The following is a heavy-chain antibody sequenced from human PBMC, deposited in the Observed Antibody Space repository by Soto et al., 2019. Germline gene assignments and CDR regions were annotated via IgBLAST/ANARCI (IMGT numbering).Heavy chain of an antibody. CDR2: IHAYNGNT. V-gene: IGHV1-18*01. CDR3: ARDLTSPVGIFGVVIQGYYYYYYGMDV. CDR1: GFTFYSYS. D-gene: IGHD3-3*01. Sequence: GVSVEVSSKASGFTFYSYSSSWAPQAPGQRLEWMGWIHAYNGNTNYAQKLQGRVTMTTDTSTSTAYMELRSLRSDDTAVYYCARDLTSPVGIFGVVIQGYYYYYYGMDVWGQGTTVTVSS. J-gene: IGHJ6*02.